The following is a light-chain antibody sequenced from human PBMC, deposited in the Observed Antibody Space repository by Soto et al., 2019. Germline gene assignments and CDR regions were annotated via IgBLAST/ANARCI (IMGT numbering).Light chain of an antibody. Sequence: QSALTQPASVSGSPGQSITISCTGTSSDVGGYNDGSWHQQQPGKAPKLMIYDVSNPPSGVSQRVSGSKSGNTASLTISGPQAEDEADYDCSSYTLSSTVVFGGGTKLTVL. V-gene: IGLV2-14*01. CDR3: SSYTLSSTVV. J-gene: IGLJ2*01. CDR2: DVS. CDR1: SSDVGGYND.